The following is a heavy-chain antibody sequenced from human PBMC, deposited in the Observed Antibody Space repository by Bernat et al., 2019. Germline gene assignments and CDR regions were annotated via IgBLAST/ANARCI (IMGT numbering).Heavy chain of an antibody. CDR2: ISYDGSNK. D-gene: IGHD6-19*01. J-gene: IGHJ3*02. CDR3: AKDMRRWAVAVNFVAFDI. V-gene: IGHV3-30*18. CDR1: GFTFSSYG. Sequence: QVQLVESGGGVVQPGRSLRLSCAASGFTFSSYGMHWVRQAPGKGLEWVAVISYDGSNKYYADSVKGRFTISRDNSKNSLYLQMNSLRAEDTALYYCAKDMRRWAVAVNFVAFDIWGQGTMVTVSS.